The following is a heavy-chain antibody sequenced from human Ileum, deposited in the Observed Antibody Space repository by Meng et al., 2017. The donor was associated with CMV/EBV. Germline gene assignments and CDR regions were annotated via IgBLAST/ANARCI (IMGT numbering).Heavy chain of an antibody. CDR3: AREYKGYDFWSGFTAGWFDP. CDR2: MNPNSGNT. CDR1: GYTFTSYD. D-gene: IGHD3-3*01. V-gene: IGHV1-8*01. Sequence: ASVKVSCKASGYTFTSYDINWVRQATGQGLEWMGWMNPNSGNTGYAQKFQGRVTMTRNTSISTAYMELSSLRSEDTAVYYCAREYKGYDFWSGFTAGWFDPWGQGTLVT. J-gene: IGHJ5*02.